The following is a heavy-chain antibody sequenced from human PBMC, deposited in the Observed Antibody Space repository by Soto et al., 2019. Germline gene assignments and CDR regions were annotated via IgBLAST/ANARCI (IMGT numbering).Heavy chain of an antibody. J-gene: IGHJ4*02. V-gene: IGHV4-59*01. D-gene: IGHD6-13*01. Sequence: SETLSLTCTVSGGSISSNYWTWIRQPPGKGLEWIGYVYNSGSTNYNPSLKSRVTISEDTSKSQFSLKVNSMTAADTAVYYCARYRREAVAGYTLDNWGQGILVT. CDR2: VYNSGST. CDR1: GGSISSNY. CDR3: ARYRREAVAGYTLDN.